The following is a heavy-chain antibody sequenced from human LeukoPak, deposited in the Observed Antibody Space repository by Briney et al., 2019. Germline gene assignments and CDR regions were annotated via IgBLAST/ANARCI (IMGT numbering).Heavy chain of an antibody. V-gene: IGHV3-20*04. CDR2: INWNGGST. CDR1: GFTFDDYG. D-gene: IGHD2-2*02. Sequence: GGSLRLSCAASGFTFDDYGMSWVRQAPGKGLERVSGINWNGGSTGYADSVKGRFTISRDNAKNSLYLQMNSLRAEDTALYYCARRDIVVVPASILGAFDIWGQGTMVTVSS. CDR3: ARRDIVVVPASILGAFDI. J-gene: IGHJ3*02.